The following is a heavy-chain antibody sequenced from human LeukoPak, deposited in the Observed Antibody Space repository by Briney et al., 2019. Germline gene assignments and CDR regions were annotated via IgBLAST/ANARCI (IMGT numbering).Heavy chain of an antibody. J-gene: IGHJ4*02. Sequence: PGRPLSLSCAASGFTFSSYAMHWVRPAPGKGLEWVAVISYDGSNKYYADSVKGRFTISRANSKNTPYLRMNTLTAEDTAVYYCARGATYAYYQDYWGQGTLVTVSS. CDR3: ARGATYAYYQDY. D-gene: IGHD1-26*01. V-gene: IGHV3-30-3*01. CDR2: ISYDGSNK. CDR1: GFTFSSYA.